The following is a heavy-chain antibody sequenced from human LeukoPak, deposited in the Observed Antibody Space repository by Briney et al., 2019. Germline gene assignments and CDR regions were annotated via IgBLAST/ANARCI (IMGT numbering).Heavy chain of an antibody. CDR1: GYTFTSYG. J-gene: IGHJ6*02. D-gene: IGHD4-17*01. V-gene: IGHV1-18*01. CDR2: IRAYNGNT. Sequence: ASVKVSCKASGYTFTSYGISWVRQAPGQGLEWMGWIRAYNGNTNYAQKLQGRVTMTTDTSTSTAYMELRSLRSDDTAVYYCARDYGDYPNYYYYGMDVWGQGTTVTVSS. CDR3: ARDYGDYPNYYYYGMDV.